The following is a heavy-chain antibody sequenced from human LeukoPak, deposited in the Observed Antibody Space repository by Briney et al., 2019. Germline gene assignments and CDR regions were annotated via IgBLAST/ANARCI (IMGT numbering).Heavy chain of an antibody. V-gene: IGHV3-21*01. CDR3: AKGVVVPADPFDY. Sequence: GGSLRLSCAASGFTFSSYSMNWVRQAPGKGLEWVSSISSSSSYIYYADSVKGRFTISRDNAKKSLHLQMNSLRAEDTAVYYCAKGVVVPADPFDYWGQGTLVTVSS. D-gene: IGHD2-2*01. CDR1: GFTFSSYS. CDR2: ISSSSSYI. J-gene: IGHJ4*02.